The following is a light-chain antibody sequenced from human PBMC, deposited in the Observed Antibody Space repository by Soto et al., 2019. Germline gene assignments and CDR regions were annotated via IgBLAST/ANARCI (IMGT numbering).Light chain of an antibody. V-gene: IGKV3-20*01. CDR2: DAS. CDR3: HQYGRSASSIT. J-gene: IGKJ3*01. CDR1: QSVRSGH. Sequence: ESVLTQSPGTLSLSPGDRATLSCRASQSVRSGHLAWYQQKPGQAPRLVIYDASTRATGIPDRFSGGGSGTDSTLTISRVEPEDFAVYYCHQYGRSASSITFGPGTKVEI.